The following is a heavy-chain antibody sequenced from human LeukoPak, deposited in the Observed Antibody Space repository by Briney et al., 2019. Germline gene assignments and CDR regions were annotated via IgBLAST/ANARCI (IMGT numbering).Heavy chain of an antibody. J-gene: IGHJ3*02. CDR2: IYYSGGT. CDR3: ARLEDCSSTSCYSHSDAFDI. Sequence: SETLSLTCTVSGGSISSYYWSWIRQPPGKGLEWIGYIYYSGGTNYNPSLKSRVTISVDTSKNQFSLKLSSVTAADTAVYYCARLEDCSSTSCYSHSDAFDIWGQGTMVTVSS. D-gene: IGHD2-2*01. CDR1: GGSISSYY. V-gene: IGHV4-59*08.